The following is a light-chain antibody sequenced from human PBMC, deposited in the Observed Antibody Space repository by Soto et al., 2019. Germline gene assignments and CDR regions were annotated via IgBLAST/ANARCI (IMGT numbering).Light chain of an antibody. J-gene: IGLJ2*01. Sequence: QPVLTQPPSVSGAPGQRVTISCTGSSSNIGAGYDVHWYQQLPGTAPKLLIYGNSNRPSGAPDRFSGSKSGTSASLAITGLQAEDEADYYCQSYDSSLSGSGVFGGGTKLTVL. V-gene: IGLV1-40*01. CDR3: QSYDSSLSGSGV. CDR1: SSNIGAGYD. CDR2: GNS.